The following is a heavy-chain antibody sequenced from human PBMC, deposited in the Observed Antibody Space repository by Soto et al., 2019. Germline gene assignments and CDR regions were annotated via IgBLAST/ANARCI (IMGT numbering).Heavy chain of an antibody. CDR2: IWYDGSNK. CDR1: GFTLSAYW. D-gene: IGHD2-15*01. V-gene: IGHV3-33*08. J-gene: IGHJ4*02. CDR3: ARWGCSGSNCNLNQRSFDL. Sequence: PGGSLRLSCAASGFTLSAYWMTWVRQAPGKGLEWVAVIWYDGSNKYYADSVKGRFTFSRDNSKNTMSLQMNSLRVEDTAIYYCARWGCSGSNCNLNQRSFDLWGQGTLVTVTS.